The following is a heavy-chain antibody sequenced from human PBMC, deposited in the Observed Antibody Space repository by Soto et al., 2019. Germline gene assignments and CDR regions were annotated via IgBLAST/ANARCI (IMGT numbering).Heavy chain of an antibody. Sequence: SVKVSCKASGYTITSYGISSVRQTPGQGLEWMGWISAYNGNTNYAQKLQGRVTMTTDTSTSTAYMELRSLRSDDTAVYYCARTTLSPRITGTGGLDYWGQGTLVTVSS. D-gene: IGHD1-20*01. J-gene: IGHJ4*02. CDR2: ISAYNGNT. CDR1: GYTITSYG. V-gene: IGHV1-18*01. CDR3: ARTTLSPRITGTGGLDY.